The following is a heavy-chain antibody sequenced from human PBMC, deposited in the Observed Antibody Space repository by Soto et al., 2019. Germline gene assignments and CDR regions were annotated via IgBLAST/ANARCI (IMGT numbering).Heavy chain of an antibody. CDR2: IYYSGNT. D-gene: IGHD2-8*02. CDR3: ARDKITGLFDY. J-gene: IGHJ4*02. Sequence: SETLSLTCTVSGGSISSSSYYWGWIRQPPGKGLEWIGSIYYSGNTYYTPSLKSRVTISVDTSKNQFSLKLTSVTAADTAVYYCARDKITGLFDYWGQGTLVTVYS. V-gene: IGHV4-39*07. CDR1: GGSISSSSYY.